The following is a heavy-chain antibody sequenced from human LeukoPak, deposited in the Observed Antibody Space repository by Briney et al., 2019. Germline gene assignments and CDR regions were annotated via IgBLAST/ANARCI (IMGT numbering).Heavy chain of an antibody. J-gene: IGHJ4*02. V-gene: IGHV3-11*06. CDR3: TRRDCTRTSCYASD. D-gene: IGHD2-2*01. Sequence: PGGSLRLSCTASGLIFSDYYMGWVRQAPGQGLEWISYISTIGYTSYADSVKGRFTISRDTAKKSVYLQMNSLRAEDTSIYYCTRRDCTRTSCYASDWGQGTLVTVSS. CDR1: GLIFSDYY. CDR2: ISTIGYT.